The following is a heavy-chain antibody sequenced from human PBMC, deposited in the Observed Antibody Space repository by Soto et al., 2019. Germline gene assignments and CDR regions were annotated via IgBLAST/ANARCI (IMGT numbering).Heavy chain of an antibody. V-gene: IGHV1-69*13. CDR3: ARGKNDYGDYANLIYYYGMDV. D-gene: IGHD4-17*01. Sequence: SVKVSCKASGGTFSSYAISWVRQAPGQGLEWMGGIIPIFGTANYAQKFQGRVTITADESTSTAYMELSSLRSEDTAVYYCARGKNDYGDYANLIYYYGMDVWGQGTTVTVSS. CDR2: IIPIFGTA. CDR1: GGTFSSYA. J-gene: IGHJ6*02.